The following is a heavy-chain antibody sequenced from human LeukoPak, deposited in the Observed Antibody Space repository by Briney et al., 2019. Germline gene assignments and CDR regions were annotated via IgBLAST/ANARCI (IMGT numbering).Heavy chain of an antibody. J-gene: IGHJ4*02. CDR1: GGSISSGGYS. D-gene: IGHD3-3*01. Sequence: SETLSLTCAVSGGSISSGGYSWSWIRQPPGKGLEWIGYIYHSGSTYYNPSLKSRVTISVDRSKNQFSLKLSSVTAADTAVYYCARGADFWSGYCVPYFDYWGQGTLVTVSS. V-gene: IGHV4-30-2*01. CDR2: IYHSGST. CDR3: ARGADFWSGYCVPYFDY.